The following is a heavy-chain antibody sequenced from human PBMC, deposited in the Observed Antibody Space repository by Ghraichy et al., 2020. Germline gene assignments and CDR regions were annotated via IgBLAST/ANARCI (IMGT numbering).Heavy chain of an antibody. Sequence: ASVKVSCKASGYTFTSYGISWVRQAPGQGLEWMGWISAYNGNTNYAQKLQGRVTMTTDTSTSTAYMELRSLRSDDTAVYYCYRSESYANYYYYGMDVWGQGTTVTVSS. CDR2: ISAYNGNT. D-gene: IGHD3-10*01. J-gene: IGHJ6*02. CDR1: GYTFTSYG. CDR3: YRSESYANYYYYGMDV. V-gene: IGHV1-18*01.